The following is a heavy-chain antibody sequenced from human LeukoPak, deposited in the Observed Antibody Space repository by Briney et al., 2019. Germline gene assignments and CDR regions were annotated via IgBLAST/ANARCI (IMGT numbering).Heavy chain of an antibody. J-gene: IGHJ4*02. V-gene: IGHV3-21*04. CDR2: ISSSSSYI. CDR1: GFTFSSYS. D-gene: IGHD1-14*01. Sequence: GGSLRLSCAASGFTFSSYSMNWVRQAPGKGLEWVSSISSSSSYIYYADSVKGRFTISRDNAKNSLYLQMNSLRSEDTAVYYCAREGVPETYFDYWGQGTLVTVSS. CDR3: AREGVPETYFDY.